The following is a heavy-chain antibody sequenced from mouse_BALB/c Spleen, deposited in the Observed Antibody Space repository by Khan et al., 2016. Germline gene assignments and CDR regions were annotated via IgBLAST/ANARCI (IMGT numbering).Heavy chain of an antibody. J-gene: IGHJ2*01. CDR1: GYTFTNYG. V-gene: IGHV9-1*02. Sequence: QIQLVQSGPELKKPGETVKISCKASGYTFTNYGMNWVKQAPGKGLKWMGWINTYTGEPTYADDFKGRFAFSLETSASTAYLQINNLKNEDMATYVCARLGGIYDGYFDYWGQGTTLTVSS. CDR3: ARLGGIYDGYFDY. D-gene: IGHD2-3*01. CDR2: INTYTGEP.